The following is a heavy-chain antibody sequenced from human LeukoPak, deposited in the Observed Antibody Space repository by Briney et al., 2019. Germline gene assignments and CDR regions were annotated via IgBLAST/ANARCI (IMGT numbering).Heavy chain of an antibody. Sequence: GGSLRLSCAASGFTFSSYSMNWVRQAPGKGLEWVSSISSSSYIYYADSVKGRFTISRDNAKNSLYLQMNSLRAEDTAVYYCVARSRLTPPGYWGQGTLVTVSS. J-gene: IGHJ4*02. V-gene: IGHV3-21*01. CDR1: GFTFSSYS. D-gene: IGHD4-23*01. CDR2: ISSSSYI. CDR3: VARSRLTPPGY.